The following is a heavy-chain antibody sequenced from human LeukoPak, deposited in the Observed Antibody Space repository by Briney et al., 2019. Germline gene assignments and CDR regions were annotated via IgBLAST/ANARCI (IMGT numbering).Heavy chain of an antibody. D-gene: IGHD3-22*01. CDR3: ATYRRGYHDSSESYYFDY. V-gene: IGHV3-23*01. CDR1: GFTFNTYA. J-gene: IGHJ4*02. CDR2: ISGSGDST. Sequence: GGSLRLSCAASGFTFNTYAMNWVRQAPGKGLEWVSGISGSGDSTYYADSVKGRFTISRDNSKNTLYLQMNGLRAEDTAVYYCATYRRGYHDSSESYYFDYWGQGTLVTVSS.